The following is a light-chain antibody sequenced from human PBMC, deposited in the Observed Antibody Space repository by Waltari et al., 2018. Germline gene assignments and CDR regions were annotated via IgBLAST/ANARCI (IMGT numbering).Light chain of an antibody. CDR3: HVWDSSTVV. CDR2: QDK. V-gene: IGLV3-1*01. J-gene: IGLJ3*02. CDR1: TLGAKY. Sequence: SYELSQPPSVSVSPGQTANITCSGATLGAKYAYWYQHKAGQSPVLVIYQDKKRPSGIPERFSGSNSGDTATLTISGTQAMDEADYYCHVWDSSTVVFGGGTKLTVL.